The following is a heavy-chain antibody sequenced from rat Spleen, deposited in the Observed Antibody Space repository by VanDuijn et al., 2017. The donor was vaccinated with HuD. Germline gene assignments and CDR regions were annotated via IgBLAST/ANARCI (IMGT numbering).Heavy chain of an antibody. CDR1: GFPFSSFP. J-gene: IGHJ3*01. V-gene: IGHV5-46*01. CDR3: TSYPGIGY. CDR2: ISTSGGST. Sequence: EVHLVESGGGLVQPGRSLKLSCAASGFPFSSFPMAWVRHAPTKGLEWVATISTSGGSTYYRDSVKGRFTISRDNAKSTLYLQMNSLRSEDTATYYCTSYPGIGYWGQGTLVTVSS. D-gene: IGHD1-4*01.